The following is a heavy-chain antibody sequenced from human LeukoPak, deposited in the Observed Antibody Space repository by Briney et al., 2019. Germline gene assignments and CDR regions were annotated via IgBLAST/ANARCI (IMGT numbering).Heavy chain of an antibody. V-gene: IGHV3-9*03. J-gene: IGHJ3*02. CDR3: AKDIDGYSSSSGAFDI. CDR2: ISWNSGSI. Sequence: GXXLRLSCGASGFTLSNFGMHWVRHAPGKGLEWVSGISWNSGSIVYADSVKGRFNIYRDNAKNSLYLQMKSQRGGDMALYYCAKDIDGYSSSSGAFDISGQGTMVTVSS. D-gene: IGHD6-6*01. CDR1: GFTLSNFG.